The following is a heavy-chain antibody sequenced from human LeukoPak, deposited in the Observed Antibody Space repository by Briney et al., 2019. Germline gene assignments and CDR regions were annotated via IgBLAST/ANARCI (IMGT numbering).Heavy chain of an antibody. CDR2: INHSGST. J-gene: IGHJ6*03. D-gene: IGHD3-10*01. V-gene: IGHV4-34*01. Sequence: ASETLSLTCAVYGGSFSGYYWSWIRQPPGKGLEWIGEINHSGSTNYNPSLKSRVTISVDTSKNQFSLKLSSVTAADTAVYYCARRLVRGLDYYYYMDVWGKGTTVTISS. CDR3: ARRLVRGLDYYYYMDV. CDR1: GGSFSGYY.